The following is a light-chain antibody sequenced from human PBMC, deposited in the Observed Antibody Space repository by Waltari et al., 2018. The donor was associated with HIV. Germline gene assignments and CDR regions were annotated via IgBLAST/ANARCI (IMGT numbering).Light chain of an antibody. V-gene: IGKV3-20*01. CDR2: GAS. Sequence: IVLTQSPRTLSLSPGERATLSCRASQSVSSSYLAWYQQKPGQAPRLLIYGASSGATGSPDRFSVSGSVTDCTLTISRLEPEDFAVYYGQQYGSSPPVTFGQGTRLEI. CDR1: QSVSSSY. J-gene: IGKJ5*01. CDR3: QQYGSSPPVT.